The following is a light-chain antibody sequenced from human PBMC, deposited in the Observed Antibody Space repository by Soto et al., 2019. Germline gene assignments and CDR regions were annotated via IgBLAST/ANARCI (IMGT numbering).Light chain of an antibody. Sequence: QSALAQPASVSGSPGQSITISCTGTSSDVGSYNIVSWYQQHPGKAPKLMIYEVNKRPSGVSNRFSGSKSGNTASLTISGLQAEDEADYYCCSYAGSSTSYVFVTGTKVTVL. CDR2: EVN. CDR3: CSYAGSSTSYV. J-gene: IGLJ1*01. V-gene: IGLV2-23*02. CDR1: SSDVGSYNI.